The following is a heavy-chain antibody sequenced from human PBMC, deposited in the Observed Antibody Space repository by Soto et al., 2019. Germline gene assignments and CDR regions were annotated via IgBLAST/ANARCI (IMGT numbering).Heavy chain of an antibody. V-gene: IGHV1-3*01. D-gene: IGHD6-19*01. CDR3: ARGRYSSDWYFPEMDY. J-gene: IGHJ4*02. CDR2: INGGTGNT. Sequence: QVQLVQSGAEVKKPGASVKVSCKASGYTFTNYAMHWVRQAPGQRLEWMGWINGGTGNTKNSQKFQGRVTITRDTSATTADMELSSLTSEDTAVYYCARGRYSSDWYFPEMDYWGQGTLVTVSS. CDR1: GYTFTNYA.